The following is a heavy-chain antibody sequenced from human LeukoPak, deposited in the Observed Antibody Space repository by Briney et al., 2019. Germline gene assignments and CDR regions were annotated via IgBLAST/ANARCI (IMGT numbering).Heavy chain of an antibody. Sequence: SQTLSLTCTVSGGSISSGGYYWSWIRQPPGKGLEWIGSIYYSGSTYYNPSLKSRVTISVDTSKNQFSLKLSSVTAADTAVYYCARVFYGDPPYYFDYWGQGTLVTVSS. V-gene: IGHV4-31*03. J-gene: IGHJ4*02. CDR3: ARVFYGDPPYYFDY. CDR2: IYYSGST. CDR1: GGSISSGGYY. D-gene: IGHD4-17*01.